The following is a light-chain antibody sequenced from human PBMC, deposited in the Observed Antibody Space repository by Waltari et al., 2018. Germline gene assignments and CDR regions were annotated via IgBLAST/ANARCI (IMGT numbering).Light chain of an antibody. V-gene: IGLV4-69*01. J-gene: IGLJ3*02. CDR3: QTGGHGTWV. Sequence: LVLTQSPSASASLGASVTLTCSLSSGYSSNLIAWLQQQPGKGPRYLMKVNSDGSHRKGDDIPDRFSAPNSGTEYYLTISSLQSEDEADYYCQTGGHGTWVFGGGTKLTVL. CDR1: SGYSSNL. CDR2: VNSDGSH.